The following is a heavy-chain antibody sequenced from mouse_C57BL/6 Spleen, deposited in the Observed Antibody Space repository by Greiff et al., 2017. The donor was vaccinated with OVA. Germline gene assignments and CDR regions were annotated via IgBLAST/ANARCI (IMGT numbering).Heavy chain of an antibody. V-gene: IGHV1-64*01. CDR1: GYTFTSYW. CDR3: ARSGTTVVVTGDYAMDY. D-gene: IGHD1-1*01. Sequence: QVQLQQPGAELVKPGASVKLSCKASGYTFTSYWMHWVKQRPGQGLEWIGMIHPNSGSTNYNEKFKSKATLTVDKSSSTAYMQLSSLTSEDSAVYYCARSGTTVVVTGDYAMDYWGQGTSVTVSS. CDR2: IHPNSGST. J-gene: IGHJ4*01.